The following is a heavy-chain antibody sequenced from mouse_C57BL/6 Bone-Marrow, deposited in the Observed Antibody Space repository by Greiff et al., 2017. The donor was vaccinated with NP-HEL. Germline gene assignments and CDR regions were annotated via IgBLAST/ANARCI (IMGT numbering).Heavy chain of an antibody. CDR3: ARGPQLDYGSSYWYFDV. CDR2: INPSNGGT. D-gene: IGHD1-1*01. Sequence: QVQLQQPGTELVKPGASVKLSCKASGYTFTSYWMHWVKQKPGQGLEWIGNINPSNGGTNYNEKFKSKATLTVDKSSSTAYMQLSSLTSEDSAVYYCARGPQLDYGSSYWYFDVWGTGTTVTVSS. CDR1: GYTFTSYW. J-gene: IGHJ1*03. V-gene: IGHV1-53*01.